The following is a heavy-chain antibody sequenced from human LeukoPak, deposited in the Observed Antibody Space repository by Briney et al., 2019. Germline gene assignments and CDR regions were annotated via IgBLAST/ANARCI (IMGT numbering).Heavy chain of an antibody. V-gene: IGHV4-61*01. D-gene: IGHD5-18*01. CDR3: ARGRSYGFDFDS. CDR2: KYYSGST. J-gene: IGHJ4*02. CDR1: EVSINTCCYY. Sequence: TPSETLSLTCDVSEVSINTCCYYWTWIRQPPGKGLEWIGYKYYSGSTRYNSSLRSRLTISLDSSKNQFSLRLTSVTAADTAVYYCARGRSYGFDFDSWGPGTLVIVSS.